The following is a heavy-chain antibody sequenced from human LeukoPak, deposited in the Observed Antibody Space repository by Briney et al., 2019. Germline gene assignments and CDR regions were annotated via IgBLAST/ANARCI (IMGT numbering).Heavy chain of an antibody. CDR2: IYSGGYT. Sequence: GGSLRLSCVASGFIFGSHLMTWVRQTPGKGLEWVSIIYSGGYTYYADSVKGRFTISRHNSTNTLYLQMNSLRAEDTAVYYCAKSGHGYGYVFDYWGQGTLVTVSS. D-gene: IGHD5-18*01. J-gene: IGHJ4*02. CDR3: AKSGHGYGYVFDY. V-gene: IGHV3-53*04. CDR1: GFIFGSHL.